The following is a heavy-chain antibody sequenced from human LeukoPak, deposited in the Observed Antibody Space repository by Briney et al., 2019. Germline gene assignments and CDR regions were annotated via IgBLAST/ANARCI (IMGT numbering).Heavy chain of an antibody. J-gene: IGHJ4*02. Sequence: SETLSLTCTVSGGSISSYYWSWIRQPPGKGLEWIGYIYYSGSTNYNPSLKSRVTISVDTSKNQFSLKLSSVTAADTAVYYCAREGPNRSLDYWGQGTLVTVSS. V-gene: IGHV4-59*01. CDR2: IYYSGST. CDR1: GGSISSYY. CDR3: AREGPNRSLDY.